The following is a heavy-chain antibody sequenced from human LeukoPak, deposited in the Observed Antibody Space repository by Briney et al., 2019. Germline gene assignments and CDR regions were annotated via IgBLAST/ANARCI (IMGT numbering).Heavy chain of an antibody. CDR3: ARKANGMAAPFDS. Sequence: GESLKISCEASGYNFSNCWINWVRQKPGKGLEWMGIIYPGDSDTRYGPSFQGHVTISADRSANTAYLQWSRLEASDTAKYFCARKANGMAAPFDSWAQGTLVTVSS. J-gene: IGHJ4*02. D-gene: IGHD6-13*01. CDR2: IYPGDSDT. CDR1: GYNFSNCW. V-gene: IGHV5-51*01.